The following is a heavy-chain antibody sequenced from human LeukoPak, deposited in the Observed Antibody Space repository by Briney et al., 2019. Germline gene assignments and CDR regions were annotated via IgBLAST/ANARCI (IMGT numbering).Heavy chain of an antibody. J-gene: IGHJ4*02. V-gene: IGHV3-21*01. CDR3: ARYGSGSYYNDY. CDR2: ISSSSSYI. CDR1: GLTFSSYS. D-gene: IGHD3-10*01. Sequence: PGGSLRLSCAASGLTFSSYSMNWVRQAPGKGLEWVSSISSSSSYIYYADSVKGRFTISRDNAKNSLYLQMNSLRAEDTAVYYCARYGSGSYYNDYWGQGTLVTVSS.